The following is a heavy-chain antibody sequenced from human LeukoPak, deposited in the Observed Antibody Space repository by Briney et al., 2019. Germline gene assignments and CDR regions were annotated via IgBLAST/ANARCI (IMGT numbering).Heavy chain of an antibody. CDR2: ISSSSSTI. CDR1: GFTFSSYG. D-gene: IGHD3-9*01. CDR3: ARGKLDFAF. Sequence: GGSLRLSCAASGFTFSSYGMTWVRQAPGKGLEWVSYISSSSSTIYYADSVKGRFTISRDNAKNAVYLQMNSLRAEDTAVYYCARGKLDFAFWGQGTLVSVSS. V-gene: IGHV3-48*04. J-gene: IGHJ4*02.